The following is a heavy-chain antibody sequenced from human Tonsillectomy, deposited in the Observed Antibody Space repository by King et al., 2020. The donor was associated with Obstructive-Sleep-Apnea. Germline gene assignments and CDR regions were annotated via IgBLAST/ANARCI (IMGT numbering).Heavy chain of an antibody. CDR2: IYYSGST. CDR1: GGSISSGAYY. J-gene: IGHJ4*02. V-gene: IGHV4-31*03. D-gene: IGHD5-12*01. Sequence: QLQESGPGLVKPSQTLSLTCTVSGGSISSGAYYWSWIRQHPGRGLEWLGYIYYSGSTYYKPSLKSRVTISVDTSKNQFSLKLSSVTAADTAVYYCASYIRGWLALDYWGQGTLVTVSS. CDR3: ASYIRGWLALDY.